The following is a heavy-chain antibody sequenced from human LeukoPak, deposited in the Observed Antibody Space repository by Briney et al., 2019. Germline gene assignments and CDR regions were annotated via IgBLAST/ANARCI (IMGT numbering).Heavy chain of an antibody. V-gene: IGHV3-23*01. CDR1: GFTFSSYA. CDR2: ISGSGGST. Sequence: GGSLRLSCAASGFTFSSYAMSWVRKAPGKGLEWVSAISGSGGSTYYVDSVGGRFTISRDNSKSTLYLQMNSLRVEDTAVYYCARDFVGYCSGGSCYGSSFDYWGQGALVTVSS. CDR3: ARDFVGYCSGGSCYGSSFDY. J-gene: IGHJ4*02. D-gene: IGHD2-15*01.